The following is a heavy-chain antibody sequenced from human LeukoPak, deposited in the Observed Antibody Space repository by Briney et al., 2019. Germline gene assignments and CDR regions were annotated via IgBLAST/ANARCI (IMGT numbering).Heavy chain of an antibody. J-gene: IGHJ4*02. V-gene: IGHV3-30*02. CDR2: IRYDGGDD. CDR1: GFTFSDFH. CDR3: AKDRLVPGSVLDY. D-gene: IGHD6-13*01. Sequence: GGSLRLSCAASGFTFSDFHMHWVRRAPGKGLEWVAFIRYDGGDDYYADSVRGRFTISRDNSKNTLYLQMDGLRAEDTAVYYCAKDRLVPGSVLDYWGQGTLVTVSS.